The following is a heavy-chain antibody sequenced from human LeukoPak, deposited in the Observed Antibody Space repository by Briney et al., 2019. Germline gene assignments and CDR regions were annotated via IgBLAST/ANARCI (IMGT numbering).Heavy chain of an antibody. Sequence: PAGSLRLSCAASGFTFSSYDMSWVRQAPGKGLEWVSAISGSGGSTYYADSVKGRFTISRDNSKNTLYLQMNSLRAEDTAVYYCAKYLRATVTTRDAFDIWGQGTMVTASS. CDR1: GFTFSSYD. CDR2: ISGSGGST. CDR3: AKYLRATVTTRDAFDI. D-gene: IGHD4-17*01. V-gene: IGHV3-23*01. J-gene: IGHJ3*02.